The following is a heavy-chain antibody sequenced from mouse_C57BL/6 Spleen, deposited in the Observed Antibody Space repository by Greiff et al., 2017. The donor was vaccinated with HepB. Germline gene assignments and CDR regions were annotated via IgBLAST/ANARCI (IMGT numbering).Heavy chain of an antibody. CDR2: IYPRSGNT. D-gene: IGHD1-1*01. CDR1: GYTFTSYG. Sequence: VKLMESGAELARPGASVKLSCKASGYTFTSYGISWVKQRTGQGLEWIGEIYPRSGNTYYNEKFKGKATLTADKSSSTAYMELRSLTSEDSAVYFCARSGYYGSYWYFDVWGTGTTVTVSS. V-gene: IGHV1-81*01. J-gene: IGHJ1*03. CDR3: ARSGYYGSYWYFDV.